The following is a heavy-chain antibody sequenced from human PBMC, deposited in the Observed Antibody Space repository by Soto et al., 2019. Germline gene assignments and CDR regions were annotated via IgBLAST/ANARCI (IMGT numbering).Heavy chain of an antibody. V-gene: IGHV3-23*01. D-gene: IGHD3-3*01. CDR3: AKCWGRFRDAFDI. Sequence: PGGSLRLSCAASGFTFSSYAMSWVRQAPGTGLEWVSAISGSGGSTYYADSVKGRFTISRDNSKNTLYLQMNSLRAEDTAVYYCAKCWGRFRDAFDIWGQGTMVTVSS. CDR2: ISGSGGST. CDR1: GFTFSSYA. J-gene: IGHJ3*02.